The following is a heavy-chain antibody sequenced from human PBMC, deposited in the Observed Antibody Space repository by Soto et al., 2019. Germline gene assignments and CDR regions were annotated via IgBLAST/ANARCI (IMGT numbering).Heavy chain of an antibody. CDR3: ARDPPHGGTSSWDADS. CDR2: ISSSGTFK. CDR1: GFIFTTNS. J-gene: IGHJ4*02. D-gene: IGHD2-15*01. Sequence: GSLRLSCEASGFIFTTNSMNWVRQVPGKGLQWLSSISSSGTFKSYGDSVKGRFTISRDNAKNSLFLQMNNLSGEDTGLYYCARDPPHGGTSSWDADSWGPGTLVTVSS. V-gene: IGHV3-21*01.